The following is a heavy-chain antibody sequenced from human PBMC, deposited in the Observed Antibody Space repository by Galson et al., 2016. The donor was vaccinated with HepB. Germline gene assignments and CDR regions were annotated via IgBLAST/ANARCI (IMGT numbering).Heavy chain of an antibody. Sequence: SLRLSCVVSGFTFSGSAIHWVRQASVKGLEWVGRIRSKTNTYATAYGESVKGRFTISRDDSRNTAYLQMNSLKTEDTAVYYCMSYRDDYLRGGDWGQGTLVTVSS. D-gene: IGHD5-12*01. CDR1: GFTFSGSA. J-gene: IGHJ4*02. CDR3: MSYRDDYLRGGD. CDR2: IRSKTNTYAT. V-gene: IGHV3-73*01.